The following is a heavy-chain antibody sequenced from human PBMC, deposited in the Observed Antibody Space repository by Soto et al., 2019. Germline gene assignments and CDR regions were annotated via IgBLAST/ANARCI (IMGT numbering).Heavy chain of an antibody. J-gene: IGHJ3*02. D-gene: IGHD3-9*01. CDR3: AGRRQIDYDILTGYYIHDAFDI. Sequence: QLQLQESGPGLVKPSETLSLTCTVSGGSISSSSYYWGWIRQPPGKGLEWIGSIYYSGSTYYNPSLKSRVTISVDTSKNLFSLKLSSVTAADTAVYYCAGRRQIDYDILTGYYIHDAFDIWGQGTMVTVSS. CDR1: GGSISSSSYY. CDR2: IYYSGST. V-gene: IGHV4-39*01.